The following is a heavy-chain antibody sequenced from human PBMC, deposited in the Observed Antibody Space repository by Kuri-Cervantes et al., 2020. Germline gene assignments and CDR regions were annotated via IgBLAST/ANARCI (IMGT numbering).Heavy chain of an antibody. J-gene: IGHJ4*02. Sequence: SQTLSLTCAVSDYSISSTYYWGWIRQPPGKGLEWIGSIYYSGSTYYTPSLKSRVTISVDTSKNQYSLKLSSVTAADTAVYYCARTLLWFGEKIDYWGQGTLVTVSS. D-gene: IGHD3-10*01. CDR2: IYYSGST. V-gene: IGHV4-38-2*01. CDR1: DYSISSTYY. CDR3: ARTLLWFGEKIDY.